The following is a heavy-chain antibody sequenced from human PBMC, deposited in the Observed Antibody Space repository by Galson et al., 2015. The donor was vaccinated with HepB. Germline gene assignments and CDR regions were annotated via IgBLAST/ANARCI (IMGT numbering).Heavy chain of an antibody. J-gene: IGHJ3*02. CDR2: ISGSAGST. Sequence: SLRLSCAASGFTFSSYAMSWVRQVPEKGLEWVSSISGSAGSTYYTDSVKGRFTISRDDSKSTLYLQMNSLRAEDTAVYYCAKDRRTGTTPPDGFDIWGQGTMVTVSS. CDR1: GFTFSSYA. D-gene: IGHD1-1*01. CDR3: AKDRRTGTTPPDGFDI. V-gene: IGHV3-23*01.